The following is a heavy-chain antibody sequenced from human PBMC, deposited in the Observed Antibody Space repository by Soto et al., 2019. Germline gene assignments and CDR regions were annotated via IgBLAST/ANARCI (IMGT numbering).Heavy chain of an antibody. D-gene: IGHD2-15*01. J-gene: IGHJ4*02. V-gene: IGHV1-69*13. CDR3: ARDGDGNSLAY. CDR2: IIPIFGAA. Sequence: SVKVSCKASGGTFSKYTISWVRQAPGQGLEWMAGIIPIFGAAKAAQKFQGRVALTADESTTTAYMELSSLKSDDTAIYYCARDGDGNSLAYWGQGTLVTVSS. CDR1: GGTFSKYT.